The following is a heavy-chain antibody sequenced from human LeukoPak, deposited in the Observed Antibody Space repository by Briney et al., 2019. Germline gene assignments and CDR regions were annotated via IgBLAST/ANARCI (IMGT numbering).Heavy chain of an antibody. V-gene: IGHV3-53*01. CDR2: IYSGGST. J-gene: IGHJ4*02. CDR1: GFTFSSYS. CDR3: ARYTHSSGFDY. Sequence: GGSLRLSCAASGFTFSSYSMNWVRQAPGKGLEWVSVIYSGGSTYYADSVKGRFTISRDNSKNTLYLQMNSLRAEDTAVYYCARYTHSSGFDYWGQGTLVTVSP. D-gene: IGHD6-19*01.